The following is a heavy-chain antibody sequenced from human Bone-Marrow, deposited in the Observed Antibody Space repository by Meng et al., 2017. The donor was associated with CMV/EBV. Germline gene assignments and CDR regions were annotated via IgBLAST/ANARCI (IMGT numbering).Heavy chain of an antibody. CDR2: VNPNSGNT. Sequence: ASVKVSCKASGYTFISYDINWVRQATGQGLEWMGWVNPNSGNTGHAQKFQGRVTITRDTSISTAYMELSSLRSEDTAVYYCARAAPGVNGWSTYVEYWGQGTLVTLL. V-gene: IGHV1-8*03. CDR1: GYTFISYD. CDR3: ARAAPGVNGWSTYVEY. D-gene: IGHD6-19*01. J-gene: IGHJ4*02.